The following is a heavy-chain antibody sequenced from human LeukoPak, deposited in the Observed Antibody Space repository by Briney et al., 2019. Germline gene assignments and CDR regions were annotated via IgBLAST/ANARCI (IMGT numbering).Heavy chain of an antibody. CDR1: GYTFTGYY. Sequence: APVKVSCKASGYTFTGYYMHWVRQAPGQGLEWMGWINPNSGGTNYAQKFQGRVTMTRDTSISTAYMELSRLRSDDTAVYYCARDLTYYDFWSVPGWFDPWGQGTLVTVSS. J-gene: IGHJ5*02. D-gene: IGHD3-3*01. V-gene: IGHV1-2*02. CDR3: ARDLTYYDFWSVPGWFDP. CDR2: INPNSGGT.